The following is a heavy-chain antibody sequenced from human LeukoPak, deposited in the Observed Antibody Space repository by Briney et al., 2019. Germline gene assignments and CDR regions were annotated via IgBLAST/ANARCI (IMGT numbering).Heavy chain of an antibody. J-gene: IGHJ6*03. CDR3: ARDRYCSSTSCSFYYYYMDV. CDR1: GYTFTSYG. V-gene: IGHV1-18*01. CDR2: ISAYNGNT. D-gene: IGHD2-2*01. Sequence: ASVKVSCKASGYTFTSYGISWVRQAPGQGLEWMGWISAYNGNTNYAQKLQGRVTMTTDTSTSTAYMELRGLRSDDTAVYYCARDRYCSSTSCSFYYYYMDVWGKGTTVTVSS.